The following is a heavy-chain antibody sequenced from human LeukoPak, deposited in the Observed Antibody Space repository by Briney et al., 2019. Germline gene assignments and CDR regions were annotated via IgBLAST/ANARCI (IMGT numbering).Heavy chain of an antibody. J-gene: IGHJ6*03. Sequence: GGSLRLSCAASGFTFSSYAMSWVRQAPGKGLEWVSAISGSGGSTYYADSVKGRFTISRDNSKNTLYLQMNSLRAEDTAVYYCAVRGGLTGGYYYMDVWGKGTTVTVSS. D-gene: IGHD7-27*01. CDR1: GFTFSSYA. V-gene: IGHV3-23*01. CDR3: AVRGGLTGGYYYMDV. CDR2: ISGSGGST.